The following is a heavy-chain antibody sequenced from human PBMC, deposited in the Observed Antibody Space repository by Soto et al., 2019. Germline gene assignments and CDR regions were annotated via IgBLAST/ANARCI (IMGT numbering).Heavy chain of an antibody. CDR1: GACIASVRSY. J-gene: IGHJ4*02. D-gene: IGHD5-12*01. V-gene: IGHV4-31*03. CDR2: MFYSGST. Sequence: QVQLPESGPGLVKPSQTLSLTCTVSGACIASVRSYWSGIGQHPGQGLEWIVYMFYSGSTYYHPSLKSRVNISADTSKNQFSLRLTSVTPADTAMYYCARDNGYGHFDSWGQGTLVTVSS. CDR3: ARDNGYGHFDS.